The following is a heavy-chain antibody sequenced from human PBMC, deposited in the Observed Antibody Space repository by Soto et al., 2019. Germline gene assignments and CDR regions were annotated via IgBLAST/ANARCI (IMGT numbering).Heavy chain of an antibody. D-gene: IGHD2-2*01. CDR3: ARASCSSTSCYVRSWFDP. CDR1: GFTFDDYG. Sequence: GGSLRLSCAASGFTFDDYGMSWVRQAPGKGLEWVSGINWNGGSTGYADSVKGRFTISRDNAKNSLYLQMNSLRAEDTALYYCARASCSSTSCYVRSWFDPWGQGTLVTVSS. J-gene: IGHJ5*02. CDR2: INWNGGST. V-gene: IGHV3-20*04.